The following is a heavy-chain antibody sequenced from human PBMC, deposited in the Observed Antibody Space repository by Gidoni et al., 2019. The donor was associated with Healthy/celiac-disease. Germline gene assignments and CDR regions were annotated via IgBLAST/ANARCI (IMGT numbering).Heavy chain of an antibody. V-gene: IGHV4-34*01. D-gene: IGHD3-10*01. CDR3: ARGRITMVRGVIITSRFDY. J-gene: IGHJ4*02. CDR2: INHSGST. Sequence: QVQLQQWGAGLLKPSETLSLTCAVYGGSFSGYYWSWIRQPPGRGLEWIGEINHSGSTNYNPSLKSRVTISVDTSKNQFSRKLSSVTAADTAVYYCARGRITMVRGVIITSRFDYWGQGTLVTVSS. CDR1: GGSFSGYY.